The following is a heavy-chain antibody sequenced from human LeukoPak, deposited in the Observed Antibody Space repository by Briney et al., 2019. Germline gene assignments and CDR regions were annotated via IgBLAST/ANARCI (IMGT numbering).Heavy chain of an antibody. CDR1: GFTFSSYA. J-gene: IGHJ6*04. CDR3: AELGITMIGGV. CDR2: ISGSGGST. V-gene: IGHV3-23*01. Sequence: GGSLRLSCAASGFTFSSYAMSWVRQTPGKGLEWVSAISGSGGSTYYADSVKGRFTISRDNAKNSLYLQMNSLRAEDTAVYYCAELGITMIGGVWGKGTTVTISS. D-gene: IGHD3-10*02.